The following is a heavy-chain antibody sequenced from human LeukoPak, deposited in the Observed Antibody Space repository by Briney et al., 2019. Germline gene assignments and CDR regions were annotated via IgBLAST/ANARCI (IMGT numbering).Heavy chain of an antibody. CDR3: ARNIPARPQDC. Sequence: SETLSLTCTVSGGSISSGNYYWSWIRQPAGKGMEWIGRIYTSGSTNHNPSLKSRVTISVDTSKNQFSLKLSSVTAADTAVYYCARNIPARPQDCWGQGTLVTVSS. V-gene: IGHV4-61*02. D-gene: IGHD6-6*01. CDR1: GGSISSGNYY. J-gene: IGHJ4*02. CDR2: IYTSGST.